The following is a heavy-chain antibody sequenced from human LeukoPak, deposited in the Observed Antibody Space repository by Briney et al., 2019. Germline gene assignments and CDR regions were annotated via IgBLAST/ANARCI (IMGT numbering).Heavy chain of an antibody. D-gene: IGHD1-26*01. CDR2: IYSGGST. V-gene: IGHV3-53*04. J-gene: IGHJ4*02. Sequence: GGSLRLSCAASGFTVSSNYMSWVRQAPGKGLEWVSVIYSGGSTYYADSVEGRFTISRHNSKNTLYLQMNSLRAEDTAVYYCASSKIVGATIFDYWGQGTLVTVSS. CDR3: ASSKIVGATIFDY. CDR1: GFTVSSNY.